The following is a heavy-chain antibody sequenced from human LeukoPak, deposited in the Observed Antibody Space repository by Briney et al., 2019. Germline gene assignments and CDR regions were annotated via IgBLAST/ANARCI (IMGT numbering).Heavy chain of an antibody. J-gene: IGHJ6*02. Sequence: ASVKVSCKASGYTFTGYYMHWVRQAPGQGLEWMGWMNPNSGNTGYAQKFQGRVTMTRNTSISTAYMELSSLRSEDTAVYYCARGEGRGFGDFYYYYYYGMDVWGQGTTVTVSS. V-gene: IGHV1-8*02. D-gene: IGHD3-10*01. CDR1: GYTFTGYY. CDR2: MNPNSGNT. CDR3: ARGEGRGFGDFYYYYYYGMDV.